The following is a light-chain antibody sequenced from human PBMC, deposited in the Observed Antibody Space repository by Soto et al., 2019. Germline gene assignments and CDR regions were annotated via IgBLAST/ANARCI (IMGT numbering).Light chain of an antibody. CDR2: KAS. V-gene: IGKV1-5*03. Sequence: DIQMTQSPSTLSASVGDRVTITCRASQSISSWLAWYQQKPGKAPKLLIYKASSLESGVPSRFSGSGSGTEFTLTISSLQPDDFATYYCQQGAFGQGTKVEIK. CDR1: QSISSW. CDR3: QQGA. J-gene: IGKJ1*01.